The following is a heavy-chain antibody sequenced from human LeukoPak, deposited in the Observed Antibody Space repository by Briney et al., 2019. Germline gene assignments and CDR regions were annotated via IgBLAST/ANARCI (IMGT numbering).Heavy chain of an antibody. CDR2: IYHSGST. V-gene: IGHV4-59*12. D-gene: IGHD1-26*01. J-gene: IGHJ5*02. Sequence: SETLSLTCTVSGGSISSYYWSWIRQPPGMGLEWIGYIYHSGSTYYNPSLKSRVTISVDRSKNQFSLKLSSVTAADTAVYYCARVGGPSTSWGQGTLVTVSS. CDR3: ARVGGPSTS. CDR1: GGSISSYY.